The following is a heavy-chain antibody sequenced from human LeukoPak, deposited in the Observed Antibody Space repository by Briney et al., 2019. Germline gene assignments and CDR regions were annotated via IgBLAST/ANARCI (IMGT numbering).Heavy chain of an antibody. CDR3: ARDSTSDDYGDYADF. CDR1: GFTFSSYS. J-gene: IGHJ4*02. D-gene: IGHD4-17*01. V-gene: IGHV3-48*01. CDR2: ISSGSSTI. Sequence: GGSLRLSCAASGFTFSSYSMNWVRQAPGKGLEWVSYISSGSSTIFYADSVKGRFTISRDNAKNSLYLQMNSLRAEDTAVYYCARDSTSDDYGDYADFWGQGTLVTVSS.